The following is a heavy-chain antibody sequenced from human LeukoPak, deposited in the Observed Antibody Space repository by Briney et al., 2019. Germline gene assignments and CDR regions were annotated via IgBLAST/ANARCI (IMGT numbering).Heavy chain of an antibody. Sequence: PGGSLRLSCAASGFTFSSYSMNWVRQAPWKGLEWVSSISSSSSYIYYADSVKGRFTNSRDNAKNSLYLQMNSLRAEDTAVYYCARLYYDILTGYDYWGQGTLVTVSS. V-gene: IGHV3-21*01. D-gene: IGHD3-9*01. CDR3: ARLYYDILTGYDY. CDR1: GFTFSSYS. CDR2: ISSSSSYI. J-gene: IGHJ4*02.